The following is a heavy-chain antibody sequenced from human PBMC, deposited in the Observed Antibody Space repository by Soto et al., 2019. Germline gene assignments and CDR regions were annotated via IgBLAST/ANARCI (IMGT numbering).Heavy chain of an antibody. CDR2: IGTAGDT. Sequence: GGSLRLSCAASGFTFSSYDMHWVRQATGKGLEWVSAIGTAGDTYYPGSVKGRFTISRENAKNSLYLQMNSLRAGDTAVYYCARGLLWFGEPDWYFDLWGRGTLVTVSS. D-gene: IGHD3-10*01. CDR3: ARGLLWFGEPDWYFDL. CDR1: GFTFSSYD. J-gene: IGHJ2*01. V-gene: IGHV3-13*01.